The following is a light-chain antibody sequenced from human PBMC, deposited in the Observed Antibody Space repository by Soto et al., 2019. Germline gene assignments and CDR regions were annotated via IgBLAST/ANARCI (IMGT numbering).Light chain of an antibody. J-gene: IGKJ1*01. V-gene: IGKV1-5*01. Sequence: DIQMAQSPSTLSASVGGRVTITCRASQSIRRWLAWYQQKPGKAPNLLIYDASSLESGVPSRFSGGGSGTDFTLTISSLQPEDFATYYCQQYNTYPWTFGQGTKVELK. CDR2: DAS. CDR3: QQYNTYPWT. CDR1: QSIRRW.